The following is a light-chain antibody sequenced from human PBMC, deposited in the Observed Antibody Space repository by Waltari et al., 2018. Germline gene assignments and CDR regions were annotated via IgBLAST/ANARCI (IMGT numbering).Light chain of an antibody. V-gene: IGLV2-14*03. CDR1: SGDVGAYNY. CDR2: DVS. CDR3: HPYTRSTNVV. J-gene: IGLJ2*01. Sequence: QAVLTQSASVSGSPGRSCTILCTGTSGDVGAYNYLLWSQQPPGKARQLIISDVSKRPSVGSKLNAASKYGNTAFQTISGLPAEDEAHYYCHPYTRSTNVVFGGGTKLAVL.